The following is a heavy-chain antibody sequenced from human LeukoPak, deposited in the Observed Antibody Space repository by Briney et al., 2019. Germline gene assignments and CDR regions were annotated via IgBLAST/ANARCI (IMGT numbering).Heavy chain of an antibody. D-gene: IGHD3-22*01. V-gene: IGHV3-7*03. CDR3: ARATHYYESSGYDY. Sequence: PGGSLRLSCAASGFTFSNYWMNWVRQAPGKGLEWVANIKQDGSEKYYVDSVKGRFTISRDNAKNSLYLQMNSLRAEDTALYYCARATHYYESSGYDYWGQGTLVTVSS. CDR2: IKQDGSEK. CDR1: GFTFSNYW. J-gene: IGHJ4*02.